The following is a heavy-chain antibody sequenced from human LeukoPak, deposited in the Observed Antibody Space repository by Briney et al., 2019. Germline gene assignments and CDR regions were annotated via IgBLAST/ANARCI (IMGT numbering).Heavy chain of an antibody. V-gene: IGHV1-69*05. J-gene: IGHJ4*02. CDR1: GYTFTGYY. CDR2: IIPIFGTA. CDR3: ASSRDIVVVPAASRYYFDY. D-gene: IGHD2-2*01. Sequence: SVKDSCKASGYTFTGYYMHWVRQAPGQGLEWMGRIIPIFGTANYAQKFQGRVTITTDESTSTAYMELSSLRSEDTAVYYCASSRDIVVVPAASRYYFDYWGQGTLVTVSS.